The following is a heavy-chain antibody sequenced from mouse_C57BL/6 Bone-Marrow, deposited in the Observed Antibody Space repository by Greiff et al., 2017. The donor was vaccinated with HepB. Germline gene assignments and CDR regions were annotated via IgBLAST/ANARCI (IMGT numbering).Heavy chain of an antibody. D-gene: IGHD1-1*01. CDR3: ARGDLFITTVVANFDY. CDR1: GYTFTDYY. J-gene: IGHJ2*01. Sequence: VQLQQSGAELVRPGASVKLSCKASGYTFTDYYINWVKQRPGQGLEWIARIYPGSGNTYYNEKFKGKATLTAEKSSSTAYMQLSSLTSEDSAVYFCARGDLFITTVVANFDYWGQGTTLTVSS. V-gene: IGHV1-76*01. CDR2: IYPGSGNT.